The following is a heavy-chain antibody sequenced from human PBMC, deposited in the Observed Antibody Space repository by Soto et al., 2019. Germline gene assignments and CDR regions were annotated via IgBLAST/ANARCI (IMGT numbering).Heavy chain of an antibody. Sequence: PGESLKISCKGSGYSFTSYWIGWVRQMPGKGQEWMGIIYPGDSDTRYSPSFQGQVTISADKSISTAYLQCSSLKASDTAMYYCARRYCTNGVCPHYAFDIWGQGTMVTVSS. V-gene: IGHV5-51*01. CDR3: ARRYCTNGVCPHYAFDI. CDR1: GYSFTSYW. J-gene: IGHJ3*02. CDR2: IYPGDSDT. D-gene: IGHD2-8*01.